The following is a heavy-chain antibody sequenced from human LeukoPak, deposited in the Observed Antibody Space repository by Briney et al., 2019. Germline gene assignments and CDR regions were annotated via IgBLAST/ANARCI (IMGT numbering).Heavy chain of an antibody. CDR1: GFTSSDYY. D-gene: IGHD6-6*01. CDR3: AKGKLLVSWVDY. V-gene: IGHV3-11*01. J-gene: IGHJ4*02. Sequence: GGSLRLSCAASGFTSSDYYMSWIRQAPGKGLEWVSYISSSGSTIYYADSVKGRFTISRDNSKNTLYLQMNSLRAEDTAVYYCAKGKLLVSWVDYWGQGTLVTVSS. CDR2: ISSSGSTI.